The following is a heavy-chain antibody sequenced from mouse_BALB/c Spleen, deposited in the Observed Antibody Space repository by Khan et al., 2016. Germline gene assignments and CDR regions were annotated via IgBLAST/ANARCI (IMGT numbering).Heavy chain of an antibody. J-gene: IGHJ4*01. D-gene: IGHD1-1*01. CDR3: ARADDGDKDAMDY. CDR2: ISYSGST. CDR1: DYSITSDYA. Sequence: EVQLQESGPGLVKPSQSLSLTCTVTDYSITSDYAWNWIRQFPGNRLEWMGYISYSGSTSYNPSLKSRISITRDTSKNQFFLQLNSVTSEDTATDYCARADDGDKDAMDYWGQGTSVTVSS. V-gene: IGHV3-2*02.